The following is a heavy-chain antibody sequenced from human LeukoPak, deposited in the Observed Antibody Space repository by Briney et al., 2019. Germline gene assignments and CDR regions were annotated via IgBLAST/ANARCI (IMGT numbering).Heavy chain of an antibody. J-gene: IGHJ4*02. CDR2: IYSDGSTT. V-gene: IGHV3-74*03. Sequence: GGSLRLSCAASGFTFSTYWMHWVRQAPGKGPVWVSRIYSDGSTTTYADSVKGRFTISRDNAKTTLYLQMNSLRAEDTAVYYCARGLGVRGVPDYWGQGTLVTVSS. CDR3: ARGLGVRGVPDY. CDR1: GFTFSTYW. D-gene: IGHD3-10*01.